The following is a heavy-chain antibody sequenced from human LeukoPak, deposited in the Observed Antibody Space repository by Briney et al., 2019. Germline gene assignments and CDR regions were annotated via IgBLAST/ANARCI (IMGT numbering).Heavy chain of an antibody. CDR2: IIPILGIA. J-gene: IGHJ4*02. CDR3: ARADYDFWSGYFDY. V-gene: IGHV1-69*04. D-gene: IGHD3-3*01. Sequence: SVKVSCKASGGTFSSYAISWVRQAPGQGLEWMGRIIPILGIANYAQKFQGRVTITADKSTSTAYMELSSLRSEDTAVYYCARADYDFWSGYFDYWGQGTLVTVSS. CDR1: GGTFSSYA.